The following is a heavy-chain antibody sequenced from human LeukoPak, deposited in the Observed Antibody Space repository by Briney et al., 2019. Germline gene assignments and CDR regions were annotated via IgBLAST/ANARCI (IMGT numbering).Heavy chain of an antibody. Sequence: GSLRLSCAASGFAFSSYAVSWVRQAPGKGLEWIGEINQSGSTNYNPSVRSRVTVSEDTSINQFSLKLNSVTAADTAVYYCARGRSNEYGDYDYWGQGTLVTVSS. J-gene: IGHJ4*02. CDR1: GFAFSSYA. CDR2: INQSGST. V-gene: IGHV4-34*01. D-gene: IGHD4-17*01. CDR3: ARGRSNEYGDYDY.